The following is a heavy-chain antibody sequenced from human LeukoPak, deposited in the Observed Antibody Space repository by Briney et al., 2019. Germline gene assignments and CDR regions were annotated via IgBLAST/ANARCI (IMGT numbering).Heavy chain of an antibody. D-gene: IGHD3-16*02. CDR3: ARRDIVKGGFDY. V-gene: IGHV4-39*01. CDR2: IYHSGST. Sequence: SETLSLTCPVSGGTVNTRRYYWGWIRQPPGKGLEWIGSIYHSGSTYYEPSLRSRVTISIDTSRNQFSLNLTSVTTADTALYFCARRDIVKGGFDYWGQGTLVTVSS. CDR1: GGTVNTRRYY. J-gene: IGHJ4*02.